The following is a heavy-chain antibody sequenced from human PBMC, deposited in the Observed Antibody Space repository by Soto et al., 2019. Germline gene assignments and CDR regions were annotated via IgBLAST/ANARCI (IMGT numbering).Heavy chain of an antibody. Sequence: VGSLRLSCAASDFTFSNYAMSWVRQAPVKVLKWVSTISGSGGDTYYANSVKGRFTISRGNSKNTLYLQMDSLRADDTAVYYCAKGHDYTWENYRYTGYALDAWGQGTAVTVSS. CDR3: AKGHDYTWENYRYTGYALDA. CDR2: ISGSGGDT. V-gene: IGHV3-23*01. CDR1: DFTFSNYA. J-gene: IGHJ6*02. D-gene: IGHD3-16*02.